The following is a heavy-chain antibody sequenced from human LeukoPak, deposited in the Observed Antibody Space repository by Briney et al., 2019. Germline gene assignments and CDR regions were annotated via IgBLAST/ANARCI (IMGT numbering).Heavy chain of an antibody. CDR3: ARGGSYLSAFDI. J-gene: IGHJ3*02. CDR2: ISSSGSNT. D-gene: IGHD1-26*01. Sequence: GGSLRLSCAASGFTFSSYAMSWVRQAPGKGLEWVSAISSSGSNTYYADSVNGRFTISRDNSKNTLYLQMNSLRAEDTAVYYCARGGSYLSAFDIWGQGTMVTVSS. V-gene: IGHV3-23*01. CDR1: GFTFSSYA.